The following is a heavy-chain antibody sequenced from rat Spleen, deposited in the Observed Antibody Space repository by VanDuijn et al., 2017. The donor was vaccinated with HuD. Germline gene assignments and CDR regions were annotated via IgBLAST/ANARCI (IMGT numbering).Heavy chain of an antibody. V-gene: IGHV5-29*01. CDR3: ARRSITTFFDN. CDR1: GFTFSDYY. J-gene: IGHJ2*01. D-gene: IGHD1-10*01. CDR2: ITYDGSST. Sequence: EVQLVESDGGLVQPGRSLNLSCAASGFTFSDYYMAWVRQAPTKGLEWVATITYDGSSTYYRDSVKGRFTVSRDNAKSTLYLQMDSLRSEDTATYYCARRSITTFFDNWGQGVMVTVSS.